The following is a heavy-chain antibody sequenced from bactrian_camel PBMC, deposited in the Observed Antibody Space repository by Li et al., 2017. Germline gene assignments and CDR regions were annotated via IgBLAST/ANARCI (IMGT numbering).Heavy chain of an antibody. D-gene: IGHD5*01. CDR1: GYTYSRKC. Sequence: EVQLVESGGGSVQAGNSLRLSCVHSGYTYSRKCLGWFRQAPGKEREGVATITDGFRTCYTDSVKGRFTISKDRDILYLQMNSLKPEDTATYYCAAVNVCPGQWRQAWVPAFAYWGQGTQVTV. J-gene: IGHJ6*01. CDR2: ITDGFRT. CDR3: AAVNVCPGQWRQAWVPAFAY. V-gene: IGHV3S67*01.